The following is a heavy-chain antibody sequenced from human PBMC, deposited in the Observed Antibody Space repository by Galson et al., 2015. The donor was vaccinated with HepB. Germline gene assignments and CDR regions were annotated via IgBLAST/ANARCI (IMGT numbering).Heavy chain of an antibody. J-gene: IGHJ2*01. CDR1: GYIFTNYW. CDR2: IYPGDSDT. V-gene: IGHV5-51*01. CDR3: ARRGWGSSFWYFDL. D-gene: IGHD7-27*01. Sequence: QSGAEVKEPGESLKISCEASGYIFTNYWIGWVRHMPGKGLEWMGRIYPGDSDTTYSPSFQGQVTISADKSIGTAYLQWNSLKASDTAIYYCARRGWGSSFWYFDLWGHGTLVTVSS.